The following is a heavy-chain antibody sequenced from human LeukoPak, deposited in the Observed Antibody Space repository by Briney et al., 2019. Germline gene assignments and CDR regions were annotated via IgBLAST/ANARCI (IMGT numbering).Heavy chain of an antibody. D-gene: IGHD6-6*01. CDR1: GGSFSGFY. J-gene: IGHJ4*02. CDR3: TRQYSSSYYSDY. CDR2: INHSGTT. V-gene: IGHV4-34*01. Sequence: SSETLSLTCAVSGGSFSGFYWSWIRQPPGGGLEWIADINHSGTTNHNPSLKTRVTISVDTSKHQFSLNLKSMTAADTAVYYCTRQYSSSYYSDYWGQGTLVTVSS.